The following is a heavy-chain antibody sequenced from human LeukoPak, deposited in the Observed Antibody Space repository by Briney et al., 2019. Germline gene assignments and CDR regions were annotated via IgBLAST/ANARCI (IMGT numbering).Heavy chain of an antibody. D-gene: IGHD6-13*01. Sequence: SESLSLTCTVSGVSIGSFYWVWIRQPAGKGLEWIGRLYNGGDTNYSPSLRSRVTMPVDTSKNQFSLKLKSVTAADTAVYYCARGVEASGVGFYAFDIWGQGTMVTVSS. V-gene: IGHV4-4*07. J-gene: IGHJ3*02. CDR2: LYNGGDT. CDR3: ARGVEASGVGFYAFDI. CDR1: GVSIGSFY.